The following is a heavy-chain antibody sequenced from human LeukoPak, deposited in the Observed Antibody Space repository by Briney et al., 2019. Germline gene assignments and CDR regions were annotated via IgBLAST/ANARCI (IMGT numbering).Heavy chain of an antibody. J-gene: IGHJ3*02. Sequence: GGSLRLSCAASGFTFSSYAMHWVRQAPGKGLEWVAVISYDGSNKYYADSVKGRFAISRDNSKNTLYLQMNSLRAEDTAVYYCARDGSSGDRGYAFDIWGQGTMVTVSS. CDR2: ISYDGSNK. V-gene: IGHV3-30*09. D-gene: IGHD6-6*01. CDR3: ARDGSSGDRGYAFDI. CDR1: GFTFSSYA.